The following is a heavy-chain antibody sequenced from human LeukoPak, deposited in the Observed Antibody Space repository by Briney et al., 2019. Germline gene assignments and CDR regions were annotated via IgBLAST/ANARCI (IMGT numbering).Heavy chain of an antibody. V-gene: IGHV4-39*01. Sequence: KPSETLSLTCTVSGGSISSSSYYWGWIRQPPGKGLEGIVSIYYSGTTYYNPSLKSRVTISVDTSKNQFSLKLSSVTAADTAVYYCARLVAAADHAEYFQHWGEGTLVTVSS. J-gene: IGHJ1*01. D-gene: IGHD6-13*01. CDR1: GGSISSSSYY. CDR2: IYYSGTT. CDR3: ARLVAAADHAEYFQH.